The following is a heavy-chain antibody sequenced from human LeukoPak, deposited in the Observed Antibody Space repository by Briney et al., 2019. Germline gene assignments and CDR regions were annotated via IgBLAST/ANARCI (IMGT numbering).Heavy chain of an antibody. CDR1: GFTFSSYS. CDR2: ISSSSSYI. CDR3: AKDQEVAATGTWGSIDY. D-gene: IGHD6-13*01. Sequence: GGSLRLSCAASGFTFSSYSMNWVRQAPGKGLEWVSSISSSSSYIYYADSVKGRFTISRDNSKNTLYLQVNSLRAEDTAVYYCAKDQEVAATGTWGSIDYWGLGTPVTVSS. V-gene: IGHV3-21*01. J-gene: IGHJ4*02.